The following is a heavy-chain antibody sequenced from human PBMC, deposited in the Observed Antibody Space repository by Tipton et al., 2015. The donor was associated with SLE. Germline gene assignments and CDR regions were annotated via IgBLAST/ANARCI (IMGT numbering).Heavy chain of an antibody. J-gene: IGHJ3*02. CDR3: ARDADGRRAFHI. D-gene: IGHD5-24*01. CDR2: IYFSGRS. Sequence: TLSLTCTVSGGSIGDHYWIWVRQPPGKGLGWLGYIYFSGRSSYNPSLKSRVAISVDTAKNQFSLRLSSVTAADTAVYYCARDADGRRAFHIWGQGTMVAVSS. V-gene: IGHV4-59*11. CDR1: GGSIGDHY.